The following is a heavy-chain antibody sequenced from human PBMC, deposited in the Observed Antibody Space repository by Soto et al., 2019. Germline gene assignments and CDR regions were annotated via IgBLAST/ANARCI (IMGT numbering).Heavy chain of an antibody. CDR3: ARDSSSPNWLDP. CDR2: ISTYNVNT. J-gene: IGHJ5*02. V-gene: IGHV1-18*01. D-gene: IGHD2-2*01. CDR1: GYTFTSYG. Sequence: QVQLVQSGAEVKKPGASVKVSCKTSGYTFTSYGISWVRQAPGQGLEWMGWISTYNVNTNYAQKLQGRVTMTTDTSTSTAYIELRSLRSDDTAVYYCARDSSSPNWLDPWGQGTLVTVSS.